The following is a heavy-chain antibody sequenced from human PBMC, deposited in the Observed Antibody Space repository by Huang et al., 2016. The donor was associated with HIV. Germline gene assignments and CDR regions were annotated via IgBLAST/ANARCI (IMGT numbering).Heavy chain of an antibody. CDR2: IIPILVTA. D-gene: IGHD3-22*01. V-gene: IGHV1-69*13. J-gene: IGHJ4*02. Sequence: QVQLVQSGAEVKKPGSSVKVSCKASGGTFSSYAISWVRQAPGQGLEWMGVIIPILVTANHAQKFQGRVTITADESTSTAYMELSSLRSEDTAVYYCARARGYYDSSVSYYFDYWGQGTLVTVSS. CDR1: GGTFSSYA. CDR3: ARARGYYDSSVSYYFDY.